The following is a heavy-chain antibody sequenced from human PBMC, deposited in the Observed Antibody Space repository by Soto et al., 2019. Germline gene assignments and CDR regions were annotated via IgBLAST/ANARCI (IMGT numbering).Heavy chain of an antibody. CDR1: GFTFSTYA. CDR3: ARDEDPLYGMDV. V-gene: IGHV3-21*01. J-gene: IGHJ6*02. CDR2: VSASGLNT. Sequence: GGSLRLSCAASGFTFSTYAMAWVRQAPGKGLEWVSGVSASGLNTDYADSVKGRFTISRDNAKNSLYLQMNSLRAEDTAVYYCARDEDPLYGMDVWGQGTTVTVSS.